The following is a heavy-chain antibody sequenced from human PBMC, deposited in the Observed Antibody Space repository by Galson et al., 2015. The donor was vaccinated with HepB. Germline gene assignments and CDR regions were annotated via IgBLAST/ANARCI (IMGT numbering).Heavy chain of an antibody. V-gene: IGHV3-43*01. D-gene: IGHD3-10*01. Sequence: SLRLSCAASGFTFDDYTMHWVRQAPGKGLEWVSLISWDGGSTYYADSVKGRFTISRDNSKNSLYLQMSSLRTEDTALYYCAKDGMVRGVIANYFDYWGQGTLVTVSS. CDR1: GFTFDDYT. CDR2: ISWDGGST. J-gene: IGHJ4*02. CDR3: AKDGMVRGVIANYFDY.